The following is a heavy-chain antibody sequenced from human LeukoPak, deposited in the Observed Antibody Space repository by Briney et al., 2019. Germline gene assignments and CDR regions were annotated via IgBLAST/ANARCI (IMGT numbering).Heavy chain of an antibody. CDR2: IIPIFGTA. Sequence: SVKVSCKASGGTFSSYAISWVRQAPGQGLEWMGRIIPIFGTANYAQKFQGRVTITTDESTSTAYMELSSLRSEDTAAYYCARGRDNTSYYYGSGSRNDAFDIWGQGTMVTVSS. CDR3: ARGRDNTSYYYGSGSRNDAFDI. D-gene: IGHD3-10*01. CDR1: GGTFSSYA. J-gene: IGHJ3*02. V-gene: IGHV1-69*05.